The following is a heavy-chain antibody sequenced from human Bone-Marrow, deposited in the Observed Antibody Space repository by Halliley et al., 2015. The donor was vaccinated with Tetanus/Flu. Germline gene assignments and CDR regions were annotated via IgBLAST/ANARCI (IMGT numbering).Heavy chain of an antibody. CDR1: GGSLSSGTYD. J-gene: IGHJ6*02. Sequence: LRLSCTVSGGSLSSGTYDWGWIRQPPGKGLEWIGTFYYSGSTYYNPSLRSRVTIFVDTSKNQFSLKLSSVTAADRAVYYCARGLIMDVWGQGTTVPVSS. CDR3: ARGLIMDV. CDR2: FYYSGST. V-gene: IGHV4-39*01.